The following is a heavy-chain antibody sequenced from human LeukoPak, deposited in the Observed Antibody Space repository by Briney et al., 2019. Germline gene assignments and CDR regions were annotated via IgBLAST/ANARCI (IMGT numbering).Heavy chain of an antibody. CDR3: AKDPPFAPFQDYYDSSGYSDAFDI. D-gene: IGHD3-22*01. J-gene: IGHJ3*02. CDR1: GFSFSSYG. V-gene: IGHV3-33*06. CDR2: IWYDGNNK. Sequence: PGGSLRLSCAASGFSFSSYGMHWVRQAPGKGLEWVAVIWYDGNNKYYVDSVQGRFTISRDNSKNTLYLQMNSLRAEDTAVYYCAKDPPFAPFQDYYDSSGYSDAFDIWGQGTMVTVSS.